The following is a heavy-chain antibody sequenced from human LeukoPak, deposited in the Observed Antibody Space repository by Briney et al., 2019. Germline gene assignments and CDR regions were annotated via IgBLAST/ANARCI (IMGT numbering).Heavy chain of an antibody. CDR1: GGSISSSSYY. CDR2: IYYSGST. J-gene: IGHJ6*03. Sequence: SETLSLTCTVSGGSISSSSYYWGWIRQPPGKGLEWMGSIYYSGSTYYNPSLKSRVTISVDTSKNQFSLKLSSVTAADTAVYYCARVWGGSSYYYYMDVWGKGTTVTVSS. CDR3: ARVWGGSSYYYYMDV. V-gene: IGHV4-39*07. D-gene: IGHD1-26*01.